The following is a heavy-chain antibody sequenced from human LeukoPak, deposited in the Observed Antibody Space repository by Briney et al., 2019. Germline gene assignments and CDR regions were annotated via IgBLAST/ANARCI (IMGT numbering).Heavy chain of an antibody. CDR1: GGTFSSYA. V-gene: IGHV1-69*06. Sequence: SVKVSCKASGGTFSSYAISWVRQAPGQGLEWMGGIIPIFGTANYAQKFQGRVTITADKSTSTAYMELSSLRSEDTAVYYCARNDYGDYGGYYYYMDVWGKGTTVTVSS. D-gene: IGHD4-17*01. CDR2: IIPIFGTA. J-gene: IGHJ6*03. CDR3: ARNDYGDYGGYYYYMDV.